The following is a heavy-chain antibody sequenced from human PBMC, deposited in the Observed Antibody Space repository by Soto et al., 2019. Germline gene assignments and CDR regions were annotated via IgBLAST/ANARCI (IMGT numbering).Heavy chain of an antibody. CDR2: IYYSGST. CDR3: ARRTNTIFGGHFDY. J-gene: IGHJ4*02. Sequence: SETLSLTCTVSGGSISSYYWSWIRQPPGKGLEWIGYIYYSGSTNHNPSLKSRVTISVDTSKNQFSLKLSSVTAADTAVYYCARRTNTIFGGHFDYWGQGTLVTVSS. D-gene: IGHD3-3*01. CDR1: GGSISSYY. V-gene: IGHV4-59*08.